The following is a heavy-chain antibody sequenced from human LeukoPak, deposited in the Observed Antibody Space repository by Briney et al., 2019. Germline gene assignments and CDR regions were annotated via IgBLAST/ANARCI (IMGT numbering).Heavy chain of an antibody. D-gene: IGHD3-3*01. Sequence: ASVKVSCKASGYTFTSYGISWVRQAPGQGPEWMGWMSGYNGNTNYAQKLQGRVTVTTDTSTSTAYMEVRSLRSDDTAVYYCARDASITIFGVVPRTTMRVYYYGMDVWGQGTTVTVSS. CDR2: MSGYNGNT. CDR3: ARDASITIFGVVPRTTMRVYYYGMDV. J-gene: IGHJ6*02. CDR1: GYTFTSYG. V-gene: IGHV1-18*01.